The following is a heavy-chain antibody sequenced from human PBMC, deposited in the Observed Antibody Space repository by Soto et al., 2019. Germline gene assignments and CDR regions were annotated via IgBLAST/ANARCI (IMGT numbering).Heavy chain of an antibody. D-gene: IGHD2-15*01. V-gene: IGHV1-69*01. Sequence: QVQLVQSGAEVKKPGSSVKVSCKASGGTFSSYAISWVRQAPGQGLEWMGGIIPIFGTANYAQKFQGRVTMTADESTSTDNMELSSLRSEDTAVYYCARSDYCSGGSCYSWFDPWGQGTLVTVSS. CDR1: GGTFSSYA. J-gene: IGHJ5*02. CDR3: ARSDYCSGGSCYSWFDP. CDR2: IIPIFGTA.